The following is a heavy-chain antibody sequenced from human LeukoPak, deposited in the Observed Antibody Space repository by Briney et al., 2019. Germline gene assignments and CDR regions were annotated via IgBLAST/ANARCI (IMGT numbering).Heavy chain of an antibody. CDR3: TRLHSPWLERHYYDSSGSQLDI. CDR2: IRSKANSYAT. J-gene: IGHJ3*02. V-gene: IGHV3-73*01. Sequence: AGGSLRLSCAASGLTFSGSAMHWVRQASGKALEWVGRIRSKANSYATAYAASVKGRFTISRDDSKNTAYLQMNSLKTEDTAVYYCTRLHSPWLERHYYDSSGSQLDIWGQGTMVTVSS. D-gene: IGHD3-22*01. CDR1: GLTFSGSA.